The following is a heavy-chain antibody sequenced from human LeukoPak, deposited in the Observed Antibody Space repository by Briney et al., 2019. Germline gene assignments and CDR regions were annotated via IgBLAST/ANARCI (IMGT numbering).Heavy chain of an antibody. CDR1: GFSFSNYW. Sequence: GGSLRLSCAVSGFSFSNYWMHWVRQAPGKGLVWVSRINSDGSSTTYADSVRGRFTISRDNAKNTLYLQMSNMRAEDTAVYYCAKDRAGDYDFWSGYPYVFDYWGQGTLVTVSS. J-gene: IGHJ4*02. D-gene: IGHD3-3*01. V-gene: IGHV3-74*01. CDR2: INSDGSST. CDR3: AKDRAGDYDFWSGYPYVFDY.